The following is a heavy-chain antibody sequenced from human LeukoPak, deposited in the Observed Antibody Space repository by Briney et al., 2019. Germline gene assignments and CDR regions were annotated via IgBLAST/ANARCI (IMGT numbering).Heavy chain of an antibody. CDR2: IYHSGST. Sequence: SETLSLTCAVSGGSISSGGYSWSWIRQPPGKGLEWIGYIYHSGSTYYNPSLKSRVTISVDRSKNQFSLKLSSVTAADTAVYYCARVSGSYFGTIDYWGQGTLVTVSS. V-gene: IGHV4-30-2*01. J-gene: IGHJ4*02. D-gene: IGHD1-26*01. CDR1: GGSISSGGYS. CDR3: ARVSGSYFGTIDY.